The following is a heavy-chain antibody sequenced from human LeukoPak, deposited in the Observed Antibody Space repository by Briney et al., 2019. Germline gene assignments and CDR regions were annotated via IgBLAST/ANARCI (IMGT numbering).Heavy chain of an antibody. D-gene: IGHD1-26*01. CDR1: GFTFSRYG. CDR2: ISGSGART. CDR3: AKGSREWELLDAFDI. Sequence: PGGSLRLSCAASGFTFSRYGMTWVRQAPGKGLDWVSGISGSGARTDYADSVKGRFTISRDNAKNTLYLQMNSLRAEDTAVYYCAKGSREWELLDAFDIWGQGTMVTVSS. J-gene: IGHJ3*02. V-gene: IGHV3-23*01.